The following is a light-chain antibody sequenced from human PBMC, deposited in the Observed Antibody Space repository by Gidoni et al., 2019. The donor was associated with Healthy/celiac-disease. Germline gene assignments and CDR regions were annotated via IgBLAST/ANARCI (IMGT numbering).Light chain of an antibody. CDR2: NAS. Sequence: EIVFTQSPATLSLSPGERATLSCRAIQSVSSSLSWYQQKPGQAPRLLIYNASTRATGIPARCSGSGSGTDFTLTISSLEPEDFAVYYCQQRSNWPRTFGQGTKVEIK. CDR3: QQRSNWPRT. J-gene: IGKJ1*01. V-gene: IGKV3-11*01. CDR1: QSVSSS.